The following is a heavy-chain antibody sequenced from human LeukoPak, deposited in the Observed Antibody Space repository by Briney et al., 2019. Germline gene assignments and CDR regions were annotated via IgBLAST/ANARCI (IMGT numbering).Heavy chain of an antibody. V-gene: IGHV1-8*03. D-gene: IGHD6-19*01. CDR2: MNPNSGNT. Sequence: ASVKVSCKASGYTFTNYDINWVRQATGQGLEWMGWMNPNSGNTKYAHKFQGRVTITRHTSITTAHMELSRLRSEDTAVYYCARAPSWGGLSSGSYYFDYWGQGTLVTVSS. J-gene: IGHJ4*02. CDR3: ARAPSWGGLSSGSYYFDY. CDR1: GYTFTNYD.